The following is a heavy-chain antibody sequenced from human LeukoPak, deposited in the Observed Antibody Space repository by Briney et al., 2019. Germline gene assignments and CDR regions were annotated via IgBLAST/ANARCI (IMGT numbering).Heavy chain of an antibody. D-gene: IGHD3-10*01. CDR3: TTDLGLTMIRGVIVS. V-gene: IGHV3-15*01. CDR1: GFTFTNAW. J-gene: IGHJ4*02. CDR2: IKSKGDGETT. Sequence: NTGGSLRLSCAASGFTFTNAWMSWVRQAPGKGLEWVGRIKSKGDGETTDYGAPVKGRFSMSRDDSKATLFLQMNFLQTEDTAVYYCTTDLGLTMIRGVIVSWGRGTLVTVSS.